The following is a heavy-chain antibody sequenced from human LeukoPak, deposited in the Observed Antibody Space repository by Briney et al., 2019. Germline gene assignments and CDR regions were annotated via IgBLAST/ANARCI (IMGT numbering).Heavy chain of an antibody. D-gene: IGHD1-26*01. CDR2: ISNDGSKK. J-gene: IGHJ4*02. V-gene: IGHV3-30*04. CDR1: GFTFSSYR. Sequence: GGSLRLSCAASGFTFSSYRMDWVRQAPGKGLEWVAVISNDGSKKSYADSGKGRFTISRDNSKNTVDLQMNSLRAEDTAVYYCARVAGWVAREGFGYWGQGTLVTVSS. CDR3: ARVAGWVAREGFGY.